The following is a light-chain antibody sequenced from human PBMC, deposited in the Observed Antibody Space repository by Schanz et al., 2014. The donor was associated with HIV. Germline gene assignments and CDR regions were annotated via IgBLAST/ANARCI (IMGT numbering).Light chain of an antibody. CDR3: QQYNDWPRT. V-gene: IGKV3D-15*01. Sequence: EVVMTQSPATLSVSPGERATLSCRASQSISSYLAWYQQKPGQAPRLLIYGASSRATGIPDRFSGSGSGTEFTLTISSLLSEDLAVYYCQQYNDWPRTFGQGTKVEIK. CDR2: GAS. CDR1: QSISSY. J-gene: IGKJ1*01.